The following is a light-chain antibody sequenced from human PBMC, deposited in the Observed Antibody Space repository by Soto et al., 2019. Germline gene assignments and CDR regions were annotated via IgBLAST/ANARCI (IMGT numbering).Light chain of an antibody. CDR3: SSYAGSNNYV. CDR1: SSDIGTYSS. CDR2: EVS. V-gene: IGLV2-8*01. J-gene: IGLJ1*01. Sequence: QSALTQPPSASGSPGQSVTISCTGTSSDIGTYSSITWYQQYPGKAPKLMIYEVSKRPSGVPDRFSGSKSGNTASLTVSGLQAEDEADYYCSSYAGSNNYVFGTGTKVTVL.